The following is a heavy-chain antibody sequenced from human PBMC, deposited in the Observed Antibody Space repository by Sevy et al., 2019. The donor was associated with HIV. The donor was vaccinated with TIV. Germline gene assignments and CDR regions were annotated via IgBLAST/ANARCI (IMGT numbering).Heavy chain of an antibody. Sequence: SETLSLTCSVSGGSISTYYWSWIRQSPGKGLEWIGHVHSYGITNYNPSLESRVTISVDPSKSQFSLTLISVTAADTAVYYCARDRRLYIYTSGVGLDPWGQGTLVTVSS. CDR1: GGSISTYY. V-gene: IGHV4-59*13. J-gene: IGHJ5*02. CDR3: ARDRRLYIYTSGVGLDP. CDR2: VHSYGIT. D-gene: IGHD3-16*01.